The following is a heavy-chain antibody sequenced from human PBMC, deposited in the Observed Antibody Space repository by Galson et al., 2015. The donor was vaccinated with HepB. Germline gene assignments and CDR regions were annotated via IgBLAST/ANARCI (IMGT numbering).Heavy chain of an antibody. CDR2: ISSSSSTI. CDR3: AREECSSTSCWVYYYYGMDV. Sequence: SLRLSCAASGFTFSSYSMNWVRQAPGKGLEWISYISSSSSTIYYADSVKGRFTISRDNAKNSLYLQMNSLRAEDTAVYYCAREECSSTSCWVYYYYGMDVWGQGTTVTVSS. V-gene: IGHV3-48*04. CDR1: GFTFSSYS. J-gene: IGHJ6*02. D-gene: IGHD2-2*01.